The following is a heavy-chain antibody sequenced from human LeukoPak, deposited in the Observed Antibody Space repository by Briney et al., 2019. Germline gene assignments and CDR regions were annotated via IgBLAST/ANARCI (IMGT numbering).Heavy chain of an antibody. CDR2: IYPGDSDT. V-gene: IGHV5-51*01. CDR3: ARGSDYGDYVGAFDI. Sequence: GESLKISCKGSGYSFTSCWIGWVRQMPGKGLEWMGIIYPGDSDTRYSPSFQGQVTISADKSISTAYLQWSSLKASDTAMYYCARGSDYGDYVGAFDIWGQGTMVTVSS. CDR1: GYSFTSCW. D-gene: IGHD4-17*01. J-gene: IGHJ3*02.